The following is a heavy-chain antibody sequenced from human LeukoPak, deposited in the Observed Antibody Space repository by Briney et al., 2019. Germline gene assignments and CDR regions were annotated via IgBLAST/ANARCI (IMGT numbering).Heavy chain of an antibody. V-gene: IGHV3-23*01. CDR2: ISGSGGST. CDR1: GFTFSSYA. Sequence: GGSLRLSCAASGFTFSSYAMSWVRQAPGKGLEWVSAISGSGGSTYYADSVKGRFTISRDNSKNTLYPQMNSLRAEDTAVYYCAKDQVRASGPYWGQGTLVTVSS. CDR3: AKDQVRASGPY. D-gene: IGHD3-10*01. J-gene: IGHJ4*02.